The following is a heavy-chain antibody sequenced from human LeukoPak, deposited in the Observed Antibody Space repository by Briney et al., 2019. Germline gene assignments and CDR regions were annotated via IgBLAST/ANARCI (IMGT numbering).Heavy chain of an antibody. J-gene: IGHJ6*03. D-gene: IGHD4-17*01. V-gene: IGHV3-20*04. CDR3: ARAGSYGDYVTYYYYYMDV. CDR2: LNWNGGSP. CDR1: GFTFDDYG. Sequence: PGGSLRLSCAASGFTFDDYGMSWVRQAPGKGLEWVCGLNWNGGSPNCADSVKGRFTISRDNAKNSLYLQMNTLKVEDMALYYCARAGSYGDYVTYYYYYMDVWGKGTTVTVSS.